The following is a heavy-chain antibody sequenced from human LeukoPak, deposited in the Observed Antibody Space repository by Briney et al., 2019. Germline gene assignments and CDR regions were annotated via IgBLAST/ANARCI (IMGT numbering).Heavy chain of an antibody. CDR3: ARIGSYCLPYFDY. V-gene: IGHV4-59*11. CDR1: GGSISSHY. D-gene: IGHD1-26*01. J-gene: IGHJ4*02. Sequence: SETLSLTCTVSGGSISSHYWSWIRQPPGKGLEWIGYIYYSGSTNYNPSLKSRVTISVDTSKNQFSLKLSSVTAADTAVYYCARIGSYCLPYFDYWGQGTLVTVSS. CDR2: IYYSGST.